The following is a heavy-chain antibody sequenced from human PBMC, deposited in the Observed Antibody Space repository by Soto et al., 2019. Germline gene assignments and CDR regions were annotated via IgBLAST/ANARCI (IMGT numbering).Heavy chain of an antibody. CDR1: GFTLRTNG. V-gene: IGHV3-23*01. Sequence: EVQLSESGVGLVQPRGSLRLSCAATGFTLRTNGMSWVRQAPGKGLEWGSSFSGSGDDTWYADSLKGRFTISRDNSKNTVYLQTNSLRAEDTALYYCAGHGGYSYLGQGTLVTVSS. CDR3: AGHGGYSY. J-gene: IGHJ4*02. D-gene: IGHD4-17*01. CDR2: FSGSGDDT.